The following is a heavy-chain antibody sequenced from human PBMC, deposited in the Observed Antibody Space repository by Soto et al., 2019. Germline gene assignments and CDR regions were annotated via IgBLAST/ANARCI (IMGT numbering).Heavy chain of an antibody. V-gene: IGHV3-66*04. CDR1: GFTVSSNY. CDR3: ARQAAADPFDY. D-gene: IGHD6-13*01. J-gene: IGHJ4*02. Sequence: EVQLVESGGGLVQPGGSLRLSCAASGFTVSSNYMSWVRQAPGKGLEWVSVIYSGGRTYYADSVKGRFTISRDNSKNTLYLQMNSLRAEDTAVYYCARQAAADPFDYWGQGTLVTVSS. CDR2: IYSGGRT.